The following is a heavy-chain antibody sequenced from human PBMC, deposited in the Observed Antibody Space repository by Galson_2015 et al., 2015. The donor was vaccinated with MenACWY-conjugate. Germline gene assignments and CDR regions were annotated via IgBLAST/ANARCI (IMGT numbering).Heavy chain of an antibody. Sequence: SLRLSCAASGYTFSDYYIDWVRQAPGKGLEWVGRIRNKANSYTTEFAASVKGRFTISREDSRSSLYLQMNSLKTDDTAVYYCARSRASGIDVFDSWGQGALVTVSS. CDR2: IRNKANSYTT. V-gene: IGHV3-72*01. J-gene: IGHJ4*02. CDR3: ARSRASGIDVFDS. D-gene: IGHD3-3*01. CDR1: GYTFSDYY.